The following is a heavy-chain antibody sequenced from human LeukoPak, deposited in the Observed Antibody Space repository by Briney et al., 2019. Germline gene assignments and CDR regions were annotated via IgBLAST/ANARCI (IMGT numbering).Heavy chain of an antibody. CDR2: IYHSGST. CDR1: GGSISSSNW. CDR3: ASLVAAGRPYGMDV. Sequence: SETLSLTCAVSGGSISSSNWWSWVHQPPGKGLEWIGEIYHSGSTNYNPSLKSRVTISVDKSKNQFSLKLSSVTAADTAVYYCASLVAAGRPYGMDVWGQGTTVTVSS. V-gene: IGHV4-4*02. D-gene: IGHD6-13*01. J-gene: IGHJ6*02.